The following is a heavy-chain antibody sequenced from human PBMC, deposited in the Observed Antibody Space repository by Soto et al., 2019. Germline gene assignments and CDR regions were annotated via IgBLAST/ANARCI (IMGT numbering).Heavy chain of an antibody. CDR2: INQDGSER. V-gene: IGHV3-7*01. CDR3: ARGDIVVVVAAGGMDV. J-gene: IGHJ6*02. Sequence: GGSLRLSXVASGFTFTNYWMTWVRQAPGKGLEWVANINQDGSERTHVDSVKGRFTVSRDNAKNSLYLEMNRLRAEDTAVYYCARGDIVVVVAAGGMDVWGQGTTVTVS. D-gene: IGHD2-15*01. CDR1: GFTFTNYW.